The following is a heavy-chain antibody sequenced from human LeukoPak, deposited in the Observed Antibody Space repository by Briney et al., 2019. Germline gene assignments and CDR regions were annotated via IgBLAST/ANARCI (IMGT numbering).Heavy chain of an antibody. D-gene: IGHD2-2*01. Sequence: PGGSLRLSCAASGFTFSSYNMDWVRQAPGKGLEWVSFIDSSSRYIYQADSVKGRFTISRDNAKSSAFLQMNSLRAEDTAVYYCARVGGHCTSTSCPPPDYWGQGTTVTVSS. J-gene: IGHJ4*03. CDR3: ARVGGHCTSTSCPPPDY. CDR2: IDSSSRYI. CDR1: GFTFSSYN. V-gene: IGHV3-21*01.